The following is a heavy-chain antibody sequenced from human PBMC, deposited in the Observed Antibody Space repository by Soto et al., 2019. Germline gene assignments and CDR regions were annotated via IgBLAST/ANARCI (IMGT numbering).Heavy chain of an antibody. CDR3: ARDGVGSTLAY. CDR1: GYSFTTYH. J-gene: IGHJ4*02. V-gene: IGHV1-46*01. CDR2: ISPGGGST. D-gene: IGHD1-26*01. Sequence: QVRLVQSGADVEKPGASVKVSCKASGYSFTTYHMHWVRQAPGQGLEWMGMISPGGGSTTYARKFQGRDTMTTDTSTSTGYMELSSLRSEDTAVYYCARDGVGSTLAYWGQGTLVTVSS.